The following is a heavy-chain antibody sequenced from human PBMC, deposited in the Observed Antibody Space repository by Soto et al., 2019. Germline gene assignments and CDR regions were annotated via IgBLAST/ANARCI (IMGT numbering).Heavy chain of an antibody. D-gene: IGHD2-15*01. J-gene: IGHJ4*02. Sequence: EVQLVESGGALVQPGGSLRLSCAASVFTFSNYWMTWVRQAPGKGLEWVANIKHDGSEKYFVDSVKGRFTISRDNAKNSLYLQMNSLRAEDTAVYYCARDPCAANTFDYWGQGTLVTVSS. CDR3: ARDPCAANTFDY. V-gene: IGHV3-7*01. CDR2: IKHDGSEK. CDR1: VFTFSNYW.